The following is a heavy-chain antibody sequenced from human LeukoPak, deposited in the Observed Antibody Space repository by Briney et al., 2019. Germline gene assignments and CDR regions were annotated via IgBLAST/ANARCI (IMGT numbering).Heavy chain of an antibody. J-gene: IGHJ3*02. V-gene: IGHV4-61*02. Sequence: SETLSLTCTVSGGSISSGSYYWSWIRQPAGKGLEWIGRIYTSGSTNYNPSFKSRVTISVDTSKNQFSLKLSSVTAADTAVYYCARQPRDYDSSGYDGCDIWGQGTLVTVSS. CDR3: ARQPRDYDSSGYDGCDI. CDR1: GGSISSGSYY. CDR2: IYTSGST. D-gene: IGHD3-22*01.